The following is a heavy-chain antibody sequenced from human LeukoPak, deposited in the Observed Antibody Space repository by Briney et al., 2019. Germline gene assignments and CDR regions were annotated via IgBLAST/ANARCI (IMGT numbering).Heavy chain of an antibody. CDR1: GYTLTELS. V-gene: IGHV1-24*01. CDR3: ATAGVSGNYWLY. Sequence: ASVKVSCKVSGYTLTELSMHWVRQAPGKGLEWMGGFDPEDGETIYAQKFQGRVTMTEDTSTDTAYMELSSLRSEDTAVYYCATAGVSGNYWLYWGQGTLVTVSS. D-gene: IGHD1-7*01. J-gene: IGHJ4*02. CDR2: FDPEDGET.